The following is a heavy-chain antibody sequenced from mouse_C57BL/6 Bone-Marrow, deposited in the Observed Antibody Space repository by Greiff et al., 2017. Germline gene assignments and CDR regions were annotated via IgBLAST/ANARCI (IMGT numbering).Heavy chain of an antibody. D-gene: IGHD1-1*01. Sequence: VQLQQPGAELVKPGASVKMSCKASGYTFTSYWITWVKQRPGQGLEWIGDIYPGSGSTNYNEKFKSKATLTVDTSSSTAYMQLSSLTSEDSAVYYCAMGIYNYYGSSSFDYWGQGTTLTVSS. CDR1: GYTFTSYW. J-gene: IGHJ2*01. CDR2: IYPGSGST. CDR3: AMGIYNYYGSSSFDY. V-gene: IGHV1-55*01.